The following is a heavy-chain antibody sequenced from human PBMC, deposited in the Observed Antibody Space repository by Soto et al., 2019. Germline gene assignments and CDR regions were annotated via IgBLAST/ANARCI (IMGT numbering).Heavy chain of an antibody. CDR3: ARYGYSSGWYLGTGMDV. J-gene: IGHJ6*02. D-gene: IGHD6-19*01. Sequence: QVQLVQSGAEVKKPGASLKVSCQASGYSFSDYGIAWVRQAPGQGLAWVGWISTYNGNTNYAQKFQGRVTMTTDTSANTAYMELRSLRSDDTAMYYCARYGYSSGWYLGTGMDVWGQGTRSPSP. CDR1: GYSFSDYG. CDR2: ISTYNGNT. V-gene: IGHV1-18*04.